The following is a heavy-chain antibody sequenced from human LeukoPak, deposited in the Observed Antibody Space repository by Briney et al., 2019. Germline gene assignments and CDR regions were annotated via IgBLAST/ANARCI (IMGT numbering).Heavy chain of an antibody. V-gene: IGHV2-5*02. CDR2: IYWDDDK. Sequence: SGPTLVNPTQTLTLTCTFSGFSLSTSGVGVGWIRQPPGKALEWLALIYWDDDKRYSPSLKSRLTITKDTSKNQVVLTTTNMDPVDTATYYCAHRPPQISITGTTWFDPWGQGTLVTVSS. J-gene: IGHJ5*02. CDR1: GFSLSTSGVG. CDR3: AHRPPQISITGTTWFDP. D-gene: IGHD1-7*01.